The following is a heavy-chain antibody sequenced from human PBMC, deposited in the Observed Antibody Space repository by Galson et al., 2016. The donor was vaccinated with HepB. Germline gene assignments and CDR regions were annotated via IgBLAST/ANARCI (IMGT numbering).Heavy chain of an antibody. CDR2: ISAYNGNT. J-gene: IGHJ6*04. Sequence: SVKVSCKASGYTFTSYGISWARQAPGQGLEWMGWISAYNGNTNYAQKLQGRVTMTTDTSTSTANMELRSLRSDDTAVDYCPRGLCSSTSCYTFWDYYYYGMDVWGKGTTVTVSS. CDR1: GYTFTSYG. V-gene: IGHV1-18*01. D-gene: IGHD2-2*01. CDR3: PRGLCSSTSCYTFWDYYYYGMDV.